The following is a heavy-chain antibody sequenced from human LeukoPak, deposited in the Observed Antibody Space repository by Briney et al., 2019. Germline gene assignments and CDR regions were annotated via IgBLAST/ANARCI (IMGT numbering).Heavy chain of an antibody. D-gene: IGHD5-18*01. CDR1: GFTLSSYW. J-gene: IGHJ6*03. CDR3: ARATMWIQLWSQRGFYYYMDV. CDR2: INSDGSKI. V-gene: IGHV3-74*01. Sequence: GGSLRLSCAASGFTLSSYWMNWVRQAPGKGLVWVSRINSDGSKINYADSVKGRFTISRDNAKNTLYLQMNSLRAEDTAVYYCARATMWIQLWSQRGFYYYMDVWGKGTTVTVSS.